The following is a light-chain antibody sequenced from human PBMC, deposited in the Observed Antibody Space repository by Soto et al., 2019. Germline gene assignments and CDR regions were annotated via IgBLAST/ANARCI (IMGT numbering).Light chain of an antibody. CDR1: TSDFGFYNY. V-gene: IGLV2-14*01. Sequence: SGLTQPASVSRSPAHSITISCTGTTSDFGFYNYVSWYQHHPGKAPKLLIYEVTNRHSEVSNRFSGSKSGNTASLTISGLQAEDEADYYCISYTSRTDYVFLTGPKV. J-gene: IGLJ1*01. CDR3: ISYTSRTDYV. CDR2: EVT.